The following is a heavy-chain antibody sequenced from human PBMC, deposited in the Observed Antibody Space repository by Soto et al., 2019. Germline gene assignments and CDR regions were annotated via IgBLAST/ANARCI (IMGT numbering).Heavy chain of an antibody. CDR3: ARGQYRRLDY. D-gene: IGHD3-16*02. V-gene: IGHV1-8*01. CDR1: GFTFTDYD. Sequence: ASVKVSCKTSGFTFTDYDINWVRQASGQGLEWMGWMNANSGNTGYAQNFQGRVTMTRTTSSPTAYMELSGRESENTAVYYCARGQYRRLDYWGQGTQVTVSS. CDR2: MNANSGNT. J-gene: IGHJ4*02.